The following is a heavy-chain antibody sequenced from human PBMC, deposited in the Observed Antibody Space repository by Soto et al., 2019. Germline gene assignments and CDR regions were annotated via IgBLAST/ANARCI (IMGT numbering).Heavy chain of an antibody. CDR2: VSTSGRST. J-gene: IGHJ4*02. Sequence: HGGSLRLACSASGVSFSDSTIDWVRQVPGKGLEAISAVSTSGRSTYYADSVKDRFTISRDNSKNTLFLQMGSLRPEDTAIYYCVKQAHGLDGVAFDYWGQGTQVTVSS. V-gene: IGHV3-64D*06. CDR1: GVSFSDST. D-gene: IGHD2-15*01. CDR3: VKQAHGLDGVAFDY.